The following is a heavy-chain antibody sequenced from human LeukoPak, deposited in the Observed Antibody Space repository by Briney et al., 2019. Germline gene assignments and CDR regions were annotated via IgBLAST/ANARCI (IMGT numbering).Heavy chain of an antibody. J-gene: IGHJ6*03. CDR2: ISGSGGST. CDR1: GFTFSSYA. D-gene: IGHD6-19*01. Sequence: GGSLRLSCAASGFTFSSYAMSWVRQAPGKGLEWVSGISGSGGSTYYADSVKGRFPISRDNSKDTLYLQMNSLRAEDTAVYYCAKDLSAVAGTSNYYYMDVWGKGTTVTVSS. CDR3: AKDLSAVAGTSNYYYMDV. V-gene: IGHV3-23*01.